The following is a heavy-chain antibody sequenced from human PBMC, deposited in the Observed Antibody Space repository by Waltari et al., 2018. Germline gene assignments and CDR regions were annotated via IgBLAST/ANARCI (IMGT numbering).Heavy chain of an antibody. CDR2: IDNGGTTV. J-gene: IGHJ6*03. CDR3: ARPSTEYYYYYYYMDV. CDR1: GFTFSNYE. V-gene: IGHV3-48*03. Sequence: EVQVVESGGGLVQPGGSLRLSCAASGFTFSNYEMIWVHQAPGKGLEWVSSIDNGGTTVYYADSVKGRFTISRDNAKNSLYLEMNSLRAEDTAVYYCARPSTEYYYYYYYMDVWGKGTTVTVS.